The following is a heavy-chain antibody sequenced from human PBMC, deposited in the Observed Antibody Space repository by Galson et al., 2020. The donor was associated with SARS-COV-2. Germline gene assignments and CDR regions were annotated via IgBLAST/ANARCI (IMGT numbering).Heavy chain of an antibody. Sequence: ETSETLSLTCTVSGGSISSGGYYWSWIRQHPGKGLEWIGYIYYSGSTYYNPSLKSRVTISVDTSKNQFSLKLSSVTAADTAVYYCARAGDITMIGVGIGAFDIWGQGTMVTVSS. CDR1: GGSISSGGYY. CDR2: IYYSGST. J-gene: IGHJ3*02. CDR3: ARAGDITMIGVGIGAFDI. V-gene: IGHV4-31*03. D-gene: IGHD3-22*01.